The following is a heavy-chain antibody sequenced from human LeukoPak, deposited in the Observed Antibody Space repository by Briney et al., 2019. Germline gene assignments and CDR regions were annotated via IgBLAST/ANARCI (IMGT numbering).Heavy chain of an antibody. CDR2: ISDSGSST. V-gene: IGHV3-23*01. Sequence: PGGSLRLSCAASGFIFNTYAMTWVRRAPGKGLEWVSSISDSGSSTYYADSVKGRFTISRDNSKNTLYLQMNGLRVEDTAVYYCAGDSNGGIAARTRRYYFDYWGQGTLVTVSS. D-gene: IGHD6-6*01. J-gene: IGHJ4*02. CDR3: AGDSNGGIAARTRRYYFDY. CDR1: GFIFNTYA.